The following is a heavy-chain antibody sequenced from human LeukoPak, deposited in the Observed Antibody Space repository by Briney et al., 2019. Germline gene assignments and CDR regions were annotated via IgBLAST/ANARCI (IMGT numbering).Heavy chain of an antibody. Sequence: SETLSLTCTVSGGSISSSSYYWGWIRQPPGKGLEWIGSIYYSGSTYYNPSLKSRVTISVDTSKNQFSLKLSSVTAADTALYYCARGIEYDYSNYPFDYWGQGTLVTVSS. CDR3: ARGIEYDYSNYPFDY. CDR1: GGSISSSSYY. D-gene: IGHD4-11*01. CDR2: IYYSGST. V-gene: IGHV4-39*01. J-gene: IGHJ4*02.